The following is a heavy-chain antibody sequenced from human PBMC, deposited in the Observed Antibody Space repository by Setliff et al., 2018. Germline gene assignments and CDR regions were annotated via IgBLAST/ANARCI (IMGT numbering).Heavy chain of an antibody. V-gene: IGHV4-4*08. CDR3: VRSNYYGSGNFWAYYMDV. J-gene: IGHJ6*03. CDR1: GGSISSFY. Sequence: PSETLSLTCTVSGGSISSFYWGWVRQPPGKGLERIGHFYNSGSSKYNPSLKSRVTISVDTSHNNLSLKLSSVTAADTAVYYCVRSNYYGSGNFWAYYMDVWGKGTTVTVSS. CDR2: FYNSGSS. D-gene: IGHD3-10*01.